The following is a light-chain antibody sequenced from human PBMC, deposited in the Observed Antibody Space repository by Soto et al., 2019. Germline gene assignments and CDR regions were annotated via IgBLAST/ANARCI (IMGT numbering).Light chain of an antibody. CDR1: QSLLHSNGYNY. CDR3: MQALQTPRT. V-gene: IGKV2-28*01. Sequence: DIVMTQSPVSLPVTPGEPASISCRSSQSLLHSNGYNYLDWYLQKPGQSPQLLIYLGSNRASGVPDRFSGSGSGTDFTLKISRVEAADVGVYYCMQALQTPRTFGQGTRLEIK. CDR2: LGS. J-gene: IGKJ5*01.